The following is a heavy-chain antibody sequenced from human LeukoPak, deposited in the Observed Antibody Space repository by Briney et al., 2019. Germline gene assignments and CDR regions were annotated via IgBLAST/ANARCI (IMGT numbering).Heavy chain of an antibody. CDR1: GGTFSSYA. Sequence: GASVKVSCKASGGTFSSYAISWVRQAPGQGLEWMGRIIPILGIANYAQKFQGRVTITADKSTSTAYMELSSLRSEDTAVYYCARERRVVPRGMDVWGQGTTVTVSS. CDR2: IIPILGIA. J-gene: IGHJ6*02. D-gene: IGHD2-15*01. V-gene: IGHV1-69*04. CDR3: ARERRVVPRGMDV.